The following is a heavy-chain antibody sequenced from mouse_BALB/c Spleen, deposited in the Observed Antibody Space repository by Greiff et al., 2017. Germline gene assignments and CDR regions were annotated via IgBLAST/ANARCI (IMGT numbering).Heavy chain of an antibody. D-gene: IGHD1-1*01. CDR1: GFTFSSYG. CDR2: INSNGGST. V-gene: IGHV5-6-3*01. Sequence: DVKLVESGGGLVQPGGSLKLSCAASGFTFSSYGMSWVRQPPDKRLELVATINSNGGSTYYPDSVKGRFTISRDNAKHTLYLQMSRLKSEDTDMYSWARCGYYGSNYRYWYFDVWGAGTTVTVSS. CDR3: ARCGYYGSNYRYWYFDV. J-gene: IGHJ1*01.